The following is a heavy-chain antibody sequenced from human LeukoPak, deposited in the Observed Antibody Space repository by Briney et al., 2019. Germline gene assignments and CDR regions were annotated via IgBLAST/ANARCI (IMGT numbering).Heavy chain of an antibody. CDR3: ARHLGMSTLDY. J-gene: IGHJ4*02. CDR1: GGSISSSSKY. D-gene: IGHD5/OR15-5a*01. V-gene: IGHV4-39*01. Sequence: QPSETLSLTCTVSGGSISSSSKYWGWIRQSPGKGLEWIGNFFYSGSTYCNPSLKSRVTISVDTSKNQFSLNLRSVTAADTAVYYCARHLGMSTLDYWGQGTLVTVSS. CDR2: FFYSGST.